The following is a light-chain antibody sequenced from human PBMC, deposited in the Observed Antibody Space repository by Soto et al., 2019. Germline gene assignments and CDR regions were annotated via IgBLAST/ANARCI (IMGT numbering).Light chain of an antibody. CDR3: QQLNSYPPT. CDR2: AAS. CDR1: QGISSY. V-gene: IGKV1-9*01. J-gene: IGKJ3*01. Sequence: IQLTQSPSLLSASVGDRVPITCRASQGISSYLAWYQQKPGKAPKLLIYAASTLQSGVPSRFSGSGSGTEFTLTISSLQPEDFATYYCQQLNSYPPTFGPGTKVDIK.